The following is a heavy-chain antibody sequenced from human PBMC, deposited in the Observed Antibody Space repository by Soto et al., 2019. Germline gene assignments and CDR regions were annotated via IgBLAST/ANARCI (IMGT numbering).Heavy chain of an antibody. D-gene: IGHD3-3*01. CDR1: GYSFTSYW. J-gene: IGHJ6*03. CDR3: ARHQHDFWSGYYTGFDYYYYMDV. CDR2: IYPGDSDT. V-gene: IGHV5-51*01. Sequence: EVQLVQSGAEVKKPGESLKISCKGSGYSFTSYWIGWVRQMPGKGLEWMGIIYPGDSDTRYSPSFQGQVTISADKSISTAYLQWSSLKASDTAMYYCARHQHDFWSGYYTGFDYYYYMDVWGKGTTVTVSS.